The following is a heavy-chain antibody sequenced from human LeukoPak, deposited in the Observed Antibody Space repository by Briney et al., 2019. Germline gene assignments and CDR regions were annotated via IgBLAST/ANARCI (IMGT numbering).Heavy chain of an antibody. V-gene: IGHV4-39*07. CDR3: ARDLIPAANTGSYYYYYYMDV. J-gene: IGHJ6*03. CDR1: GGSISSSSYY. D-gene: IGHD2-2*01. CDR2: IYYSGST. Sequence: RPSETLSLTCTVSGGSISSSSYYWGWIRQPPGKGLEWIGSIYYSGSTYYNPSLKSRVTISVDTSKNQFSLKLSSVTAADTAVYYCARDLIPAANTGSYYYYYYMDVWGKGTTVTVSS.